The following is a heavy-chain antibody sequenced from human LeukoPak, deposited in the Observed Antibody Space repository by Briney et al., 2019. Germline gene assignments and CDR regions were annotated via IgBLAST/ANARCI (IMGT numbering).Heavy chain of an antibody. CDR1: GYTFTSYY. CDR2: LNPDGGST. CDR3: ARDRRYNLNYVLGY. V-gene: IGHV1-46*01. Sequence: ASVKVSCKASGYTFTSYYMHWVRQAPGQGLEWMGILNPDGGSTTYAQKFQGRVAMTRDMSTSTVYMELSSLKSDDTAVYYCARDRRYNLNYVLGYWGQGTLATVSS. J-gene: IGHJ4*02. D-gene: IGHD1-7*01.